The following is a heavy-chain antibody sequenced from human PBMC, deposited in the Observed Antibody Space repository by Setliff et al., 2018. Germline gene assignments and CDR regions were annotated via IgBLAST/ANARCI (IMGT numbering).Heavy chain of an antibody. CDR1: GFTFESHT. J-gene: IGHJ6*02. Sequence: PGGSLRLSCAASGFTFESHTMNWVRQAPGKGLEWVSSISGSSGYKYYADSLKGRFTISRDNAKSSLYLQVDSLRAEDTAVYYCAKDKRYSSSLAYYYYGMDVWGQGTTVTVSS. CDR2: ISGSSGYK. CDR3: AKDKRYSSSLAYYYYGMDV. V-gene: IGHV3-21*01. D-gene: IGHD6-6*01.